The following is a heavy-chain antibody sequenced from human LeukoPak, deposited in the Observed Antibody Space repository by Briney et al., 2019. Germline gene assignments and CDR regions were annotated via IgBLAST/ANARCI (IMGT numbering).Heavy chain of an antibody. D-gene: IGHD2-2*01. Sequence: SETLSLTCTVSSGSISSSSYSWGWIRQPPGKGLEWIGSIYYSGSTYYNPSLKSRVTISVDTSKNQFSLKLSSVTAADTAVYYCARGYCSSTSCLGDYWGQGTLVTVSS. J-gene: IGHJ4*02. CDR1: SGSISSSSYS. V-gene: IGHV4-39*01. CDR3: ARGYCSSTSCLGDY. CDR2: IYYSGST.